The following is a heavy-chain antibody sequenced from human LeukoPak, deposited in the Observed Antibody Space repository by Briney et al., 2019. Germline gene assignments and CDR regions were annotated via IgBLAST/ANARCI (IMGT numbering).Heavy chain of an antibody. D-gene: IGHD4-23*01. CDR2: IDSGGTT. Sequence: GGSLRLSCAVSGFTVSGNYMSWVRQAPGKGLEWVSLIDSGGTTYYADSVKGRFTISRDNSKNTLYLQMNSLRAEDTAVYSCARRAGGYSHPYDYWGQGILVTVSS. CDR1: GFTVSGNY. V-gene: IGHV3-53*01. J-gene: IGHJ4*02. CDR3: ARRAGGYSHPYDY.